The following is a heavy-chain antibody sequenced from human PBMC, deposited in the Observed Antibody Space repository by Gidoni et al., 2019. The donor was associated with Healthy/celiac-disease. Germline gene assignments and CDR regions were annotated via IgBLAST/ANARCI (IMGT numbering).Heavy chain of an antibody. CDR3: ARVGVYYDILTGYYAFDY. J-gene: IGHJ4*02. CDR1: GFSFSRDS. CDR2: ISSSSSYK. V-gene: IGHV3-21*01. D-gene: IGHD3-9*01. Sequence: EVQLVESGGGLVKPGGSLRLSCAASGFSFSRDSMNWVRQAPGKGLEWVSSISSSSSYKYYADSVKGRFTISRDNAKNSLYLQMNSLRAEDTAVYYCARVGVYYDILTGYYAFDYWGQGTLVTVSS.